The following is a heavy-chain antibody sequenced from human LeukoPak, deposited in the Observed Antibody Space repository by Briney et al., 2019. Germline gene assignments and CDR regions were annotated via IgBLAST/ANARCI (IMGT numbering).Heavy chain of an antibody. CDR3: AKDGGNGYDLRPYDY. CDR1: GFTFSSYA. D-gene: IGHD5-12*01. CDR2: ISGSGGST. Sequence: PGGSLRLSCAASGFTFSSYAMSWVRQAPGKGLEWVSAISGSGGSTHYADSVKGRFTISRDNSKNRLYLQMNSLRAEDTAVYYCAKDGGNGYDLRPYDYWGQGTLVTVSS. V-gene: IGHV3-23*01. J-gene: IGHJ4*02.